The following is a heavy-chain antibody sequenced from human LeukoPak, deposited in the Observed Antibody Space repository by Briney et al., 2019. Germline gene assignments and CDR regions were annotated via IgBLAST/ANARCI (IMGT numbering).Heavy chain of an antibody. Sequence: KPSETLSLTCAVYGGSFSGYYWSWIRQPPGKGLEWIGEINHSGSTNYNPSLKSRVTISVDTSKNQFSLKLSSVTAADTAVYYCARVISGAFDIWGQGTMVTVSS. CDR1: GGSFSGYY. CDR3: ARVISGAFDI. CDR2: INHSGST. J-gene: IGHJ3*02. V-gene: IGHV4-34*01.